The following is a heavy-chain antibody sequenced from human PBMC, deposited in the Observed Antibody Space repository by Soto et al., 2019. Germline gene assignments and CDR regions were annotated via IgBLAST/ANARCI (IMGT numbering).Heavy chain of an antibody. CDR1: GFTLTTYD. J-gene: IGHJ5*02. CDR2: ISADGIKE. Sequence: GGSLRLSCAASGFTLTTYDMYWVRQAPGKGPEWVAVISADGIKEDYADSVKGRFTIFRDKSNTLYLQMNSLRSEDTAVYYCAKAPRLDNYERSGFHSWLDPWGQGTLVTVSS. CDR3: AKAPRLDNYERSGFHSWLDP. V-gene: IGHV3-30*18. D-gene: IGHD3-22*01.